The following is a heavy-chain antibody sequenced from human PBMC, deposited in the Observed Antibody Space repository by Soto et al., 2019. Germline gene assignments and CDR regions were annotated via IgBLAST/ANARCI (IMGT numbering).Heavy chain of an antibody. CDR2: IYHSGST. Sequence: SETLSLTCTVSGGSISSYYWSWIRQPPGKGLEWIGEIYHSGSTNYNPSLKSRVTISVDTSKNQFSLKLSSVTAADTAVYYCARGKAIVAVPAAPGLGYYYYMDVWGKGTTVTVSS. D-gene: IGHD2-2*01. CDR1: GGSISSYY. V-gene: IGHV4-59*12. J-gene: IGHJ6*03. CDR3: ARGKAIVAVPAAPGLGYYYYMDV.